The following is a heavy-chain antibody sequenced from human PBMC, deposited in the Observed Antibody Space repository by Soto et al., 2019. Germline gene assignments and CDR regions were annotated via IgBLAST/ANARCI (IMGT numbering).Heavy chain of an antibody. CDR2: IIPIFGTA. D-gene: IGHD6-13*01. J-gene: IGHJ6*02. V-gene: IGHV1-69*01. CDR3: ARVPSSSWYDDYYYYGMDV. CDR1: GGTFSSYA. Sequence: QVQLVQSGAEVKKPGSSVKVSCKASGGTFSSYAISWVRQAPGQGLEWMGGIIPIFGTANYAQKFQGRVTITADESTSTAYRELSSLRSEDTAVYYCARVPSSSWYDDYYYYGMDVWGQGTTVTVSS.